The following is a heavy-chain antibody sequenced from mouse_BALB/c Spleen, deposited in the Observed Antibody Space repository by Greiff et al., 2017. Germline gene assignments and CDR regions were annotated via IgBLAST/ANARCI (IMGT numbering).Heavy chain of an antibody. Sequence: EVQRVESGPGLVKPSQSLSLTCTVTGYSITSDYAWNWIRQFPGNKLEWMGYISYSGSTSYNPSLKSRISITRDTSKNQFFLQLNSVTTEDTATYYCARGDYDYDGNAMDYWGQGTSVTVSS. CDR1: GYSITSDYA. CDR3: ARGDYDYDGNAMDY. J-gene: IGHJ4*01. V-gene: IGHV3-2*02. CDR2: ISYSGST. D-gene: IGHD2-4*01.